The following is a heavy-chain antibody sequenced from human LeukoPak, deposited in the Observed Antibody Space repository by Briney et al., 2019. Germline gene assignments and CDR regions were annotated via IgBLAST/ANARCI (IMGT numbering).Heavy chain of an antibody. CDR1: GFTFSNYA. D-gene: IGHD1-26*01. Sequence: PGGSLRLSCAASGFTFSNYAMNWVRQAPGKGLEWVSAISGSGGSTYSADSVKGRFTIFRDNSKITLYLQMNSLRAEYTALYYCAKRGRGKVGADDYWGQGTLVTVSS. CDR2: ISGSGGST. V-gene: IGHV3-23*01. J-gene: IGHJ4*02. CDR3: AKRGRGKVGADDY.